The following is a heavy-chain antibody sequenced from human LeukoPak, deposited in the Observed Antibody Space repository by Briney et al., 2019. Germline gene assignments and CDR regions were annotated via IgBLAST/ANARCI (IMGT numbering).Heavy chain of an antibody. D-gene: IGHD3-10*01. V-gene: IGHV3-73*01. J-gene: IGHJ4*02. CDR2: IRSKTNNYAT. CDR1: GFAFSGSA. CDR3: SRLRGEKASGDY. Sequence: GSLRLSCAASGFAFSGSAIHWVRQASGKGLEWVGRIRSKTNNYATEYAVSVEGRFTISRDDSENTVYLQMNSLKTEDTAVYYCSRLRGEKASGDYWGQGTLVTVSS.